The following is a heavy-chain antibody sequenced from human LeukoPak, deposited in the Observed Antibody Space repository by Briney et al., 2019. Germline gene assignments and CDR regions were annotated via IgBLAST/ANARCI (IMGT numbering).Heavy chain of an antibody. CDR2: IYYTGST. CDR1: GGSVTSGGFY. CDR3: ARPEGFDP. J-gene: IGHJ5*02. V-gene: IGHV4-39*01. Sequence: SETLSLTCSVSGGSVTSGGFYWGWLRQPPGKGPEWIATIYYTGSTYYNPSLKSRVTISVDTSKNQFSLKLSSVTAADTAVYYCARPEGFDPWGQGTLVTVSS.